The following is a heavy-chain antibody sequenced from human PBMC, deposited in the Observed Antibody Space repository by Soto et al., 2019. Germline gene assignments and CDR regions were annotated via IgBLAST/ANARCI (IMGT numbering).Heavy chain of an antibody. Sequence: SETLSLTCAVYGGSFSDYFWTWIRQPPGKGLEWIGEINHSGSTNFNPSLKSRVAISADTSRNQFSLRVTPVTAADTAVYYCAGREFASSSFHYYYYAVDVWGQGTTVTVSS. CDR1: GGSFSDYF. J-gene: IGHJ6*02. CDR3: AGREFASSSFHYYYYAVDV. D-gene: IGHD6-6*01. CDR2: INHSGST. V-gene: IGHV4-34*01.